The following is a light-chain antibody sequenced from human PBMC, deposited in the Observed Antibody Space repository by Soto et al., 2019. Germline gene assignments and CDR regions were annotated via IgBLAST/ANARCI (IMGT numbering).Light chain of an antibody. J-gene: IGKJ2*01. V-gene: IGKV1-16*02. Sequence: DIQMTQATSSLSASVGDRVTITCRASQGISNYLAWFQQKQGKDPQSLIYAASSLQSGVPSKFSGSGSGTDFTLAIISLQPEDFATSCCQQSNRYTFGQWTKLEIK. CDR1: QGISNY. CDR2: AAS. CDR3: QQSNRYT.